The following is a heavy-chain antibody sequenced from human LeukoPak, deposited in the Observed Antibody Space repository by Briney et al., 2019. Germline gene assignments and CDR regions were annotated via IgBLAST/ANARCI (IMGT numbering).Heavy chain of an antibody. Sequence: SETLSLTCTVSGGSISSYYWSWIRRPPGKGLEWIGYIYYSGSTNYNPSLKSRVTISVDTSKNQFSLKLSSVTAADTAVYYCARHMVIDGGYFDLWGRGTLVNVSS. J-gene: IGHJ2*01. D-gene: IGHD2-21*01. CDR3: ARHMVIDGGYFDL. CDR1: GGSISSYY. CDR2: IYYSGST. V-gene: IGHV4-59*01.